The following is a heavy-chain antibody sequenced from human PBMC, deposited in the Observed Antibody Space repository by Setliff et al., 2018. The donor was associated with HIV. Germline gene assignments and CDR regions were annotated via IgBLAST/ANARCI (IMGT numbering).Heavy chain of an antibody. CDR3: ARDKGPNLLDY. V-gene: IGHV3-7*01. Sequence: GGSLRLSCADSGFTFSRFWMSWVRQAPGKGLEWVASINQDGGQKYYVDSVKGRFTISRDNAKNSLYLQMNSLRAEDTAVYYCARDKGPNLLDYWGQGTLVTVSS. CDR2: INQDGGQK. J-gene: IGHJ4*02. CDR1: GFTFSRFW. D-gene: IGHD2-8*01.